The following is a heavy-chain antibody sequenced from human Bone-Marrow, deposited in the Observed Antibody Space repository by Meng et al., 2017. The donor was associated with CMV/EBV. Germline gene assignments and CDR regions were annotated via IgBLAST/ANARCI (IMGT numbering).Heavy chain of an antibody. J-gene: IGHJ4*02. D-gene: IGHD2-21*01. Sequence: CKASGGTFSSYAISWVRQAPGQGLEWMGGIIPIFGTANYAQKFQGRVTITTDESRSTAYMELSSLRSEDTAVYYCMFAYCGGDCPDYWGQGTLVTVSS. CDR3: MFAYCGGDCPDY. V-gene: IGHV1-69*05. CDR2: IIPIFGTA. CDR1: GGTFSSYA.